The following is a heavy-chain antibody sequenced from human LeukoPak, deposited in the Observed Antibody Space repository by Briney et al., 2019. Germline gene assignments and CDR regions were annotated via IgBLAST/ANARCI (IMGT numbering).Heavy chain of an antibody. V-gene: IGHV4-34*01. CDR1: GGPFSGYY. D-gene: IGHD7-27*01. CDR2: INHNGYT. J-gene: IGHJ4*02. Sequence: SETLSLTCAVYGGPFSGYYWNWIRQPPGKGLEWIGEINHNGYTNYNPSPESRVTISVDTSKNQFSLKVYSLTAADTAVYFCARAGTGDRSAVFDYWGQEILVTVSS. CDR3: ARAGTGDRSAVFDY.